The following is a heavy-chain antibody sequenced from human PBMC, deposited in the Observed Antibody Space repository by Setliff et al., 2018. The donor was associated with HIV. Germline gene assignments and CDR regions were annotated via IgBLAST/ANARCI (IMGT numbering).Heavy chain of an antibody. D-gene: IGHD3-10*01. CDR1: GYTFTSYG. CDR2: INAYNGNT. V-gene: IGHV1-18*01. J-gene: IGHJ3*01. Sequence: ASVKVSCKASGYTFTSYGISWVRQAPGRGLEWMGWINAYNGNTNFAQKLQGRVTMTSDTSTSTAYLELRSLSSDDTAVYYCARDNEAIGWFGDRPDHILLFWGQGTMVTVSS. CDR3: ARDNEAIGWFGDRPDHILLF.